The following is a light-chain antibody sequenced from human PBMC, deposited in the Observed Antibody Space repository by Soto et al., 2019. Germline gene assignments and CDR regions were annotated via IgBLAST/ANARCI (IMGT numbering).Light chain of an antibody. V-gene: IGKV2-24*01. Sequence: DIVMTQTPLSSPVTLGQPASISCRSSQSLVDTDGNTYLNWLQQRPGQPPRLLIYKISNRLSGVPDRFSGSGAGTDFTLKISRVEAEDVGVYYCMQSTQYPLTFGGGTKVEI. CDR1: QSLVDTDGNTY. CDR3: MQSTQYPLT. J-gene: IGKJ4*01. CDR2: KIS.